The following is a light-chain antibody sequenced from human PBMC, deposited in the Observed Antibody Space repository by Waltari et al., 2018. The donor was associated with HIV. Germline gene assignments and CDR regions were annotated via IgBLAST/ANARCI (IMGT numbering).Light chain of an antibody. CDR2: QDN. Sequence: SYEVTQPPSVPVSTGQTASITCSGYELGDKYTCWYQQKPGQSPLLVIYQDNKRPSGIPERFAGSSSGHTATLTISGTLPMDEADYYCQAWGSSTSGVFGTGTKLTVL. V-gene: IGLV3-1*01. CDR3: QAWGSSTSGV. CDR1: ELGDKY. J-gene: IGLJ3*02.